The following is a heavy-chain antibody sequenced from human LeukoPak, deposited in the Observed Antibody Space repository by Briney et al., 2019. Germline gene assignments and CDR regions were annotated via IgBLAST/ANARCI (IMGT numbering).Heavy chain of an antibody. D-gene: IGHD2-15*01. V-gene: IGHV4-59*01. CDR1: GGSISSYY. CDR2: IYYSGST. Sequence: PSETLSLTCTVSGGSISSYYWSWIRQPPGKGLEWIGYIYYSGSTNYNPSLESRVTMSVDTSKNQFSLRLSSVTAADTAVYYCARGGWRLDYWGQGTLVTVSS. J-gene: IGHJ4*02. CDR3: ARGGWRLDY.